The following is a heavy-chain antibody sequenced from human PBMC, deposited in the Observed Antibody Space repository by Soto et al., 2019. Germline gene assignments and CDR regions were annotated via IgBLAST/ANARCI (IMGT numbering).Heavy chain of an antibody. J-gene: IGHJ4*02. D-gene: IGHD4-4*01. CDR1: GFTFTDFY. V-gene: IGHV3-7*03. CDR2: IRPDGSET. Sequence: EVQLVQSGGGLVLPGGSLRLSCVGSGFTFTDFYMNWVRQAPGKGLEWVANIRPDGSETNYVESVKGRFTTSRDNAKNSLFLQMNSLRADDTAVYYCAGWGGHDYNYWGQGILVTVSS. CDR3: AGWGGHDYNY.